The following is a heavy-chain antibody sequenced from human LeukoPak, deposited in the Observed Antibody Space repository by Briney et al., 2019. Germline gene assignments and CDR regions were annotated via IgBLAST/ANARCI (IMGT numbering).Heavy chain of an antibody. D-gene: IGHD5-18*01. CDR2: IIPIFGTA. V-gene: IGHV1-69*05. J-gene: IGHJ4*02. CDR1: GGTFSSYA. Sequence: SVKVSCKASGGTFSSYAISRVRQAPGQGLEWMGGIIPIFGTANYAQKFQGRVTITTDESTSTAYMELSSLRSEDTAVYYCARALGYSYGYSWYFDYWGQGTLVTVSS. CDR3: ARALGYSYGYSWYFDY.